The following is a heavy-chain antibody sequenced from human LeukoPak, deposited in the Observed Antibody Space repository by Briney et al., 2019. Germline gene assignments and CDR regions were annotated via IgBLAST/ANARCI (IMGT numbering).Heavy chain of an antibody. D-gene: IGHD3-22*01. Sequence: SETLSLTCAVYGGSFSGYYWSWIRQPPGKGLEWIGSIYYSGSTYYNPSLKGRVTISVDTSKNQFSLKLSSVTAADTAVYYCARNYDSSGSLDYWGQGTLVTVSS. J-gene: IGHJ4*02. CDR1: GGSFSGYY. CDR2: IYYSGST. V-gene: IGHV4-34*01. CDR3: ARNYDSSGSLDY.